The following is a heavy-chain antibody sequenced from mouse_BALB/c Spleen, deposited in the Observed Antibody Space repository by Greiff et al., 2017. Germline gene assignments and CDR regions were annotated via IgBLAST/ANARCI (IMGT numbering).Heavy chain of an antibody. CDR2: ISYSGST. CDR1: GDSFTSGY. Sequence: DVQLVESGPSLVKPSQTLSLTCSVTGDSFTSGYWNWIRKFPGNKLEYMGYISYSGSTYYYPSLKSRISITRDTSKTQYYLQLNSVTTEDTATYYCARYDYGKGGMDYWGQGTSVTVSS. V-gene: IGHV3-8*02. CDR3: ARYDYGKGGMDY. D-gene: IGHD1-1*01. J-gene: IGHJ4*01.